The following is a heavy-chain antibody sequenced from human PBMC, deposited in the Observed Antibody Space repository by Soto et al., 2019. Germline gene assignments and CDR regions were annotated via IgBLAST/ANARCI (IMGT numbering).Heavy chain of an antibody. J-gene: IGHJ6*02. Sequence: SETLSLTCTVSGGSISSGGYYWSWIRQHPGKGLEWIGYIYYSGSTYYNPPLKSRVTISVDTSKNQFSLKLSSVTAADTAVYYCARDTPRGAAAATRNYYGMDVWGQGTTVTVSS. V-gene: IGHV4-61*08. CDR3: ARDTPRGAAAATRNYYGMDV. CDR1: GGSISSGGYY. D-gene: IGHD6-13*01. CDR2: IYYSGST.